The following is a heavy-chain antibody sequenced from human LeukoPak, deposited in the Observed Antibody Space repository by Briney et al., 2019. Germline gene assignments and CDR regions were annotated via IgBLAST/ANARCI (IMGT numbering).Heavy chain of an antibody. CDR1: GGSFSGYY. CDR3: ASSTVYDSSGYLTYYFDY. V-gene: IGHV4-34*01. J-gene: IGHJ4*02. D-gene: IGHD3-22*01. Sequence: SETLSLTCAVYGGSFSGYYWSWIRQPPGKGLEWIGEINHSGSTNYNPSLKSRVTISVDTSKNQFSLKLSSVTAADTAVYYCASSTVYDSSGYLTYYFDYWGQGTLVTVSS. CDR2: INHSGST.